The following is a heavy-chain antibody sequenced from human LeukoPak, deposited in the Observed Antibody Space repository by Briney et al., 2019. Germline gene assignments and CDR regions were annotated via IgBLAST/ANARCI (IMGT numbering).Heavy chain of an antibody. V-gene: IGHV3-21*01. CDR3: ARELYYGSGSYPSDY. Sequence: GGSLRLSCAASGFTFISYWMSWVRQAPGKGLEWVSSISSSSSYIYYADSVKGRFTISRDNAKNSLYLQMNSLRAEDTAVYYCARELYYGSGSYPSDYWGQGTLVTVSS. J-gene: IGHJ4*02. D-gene: IGHD3-10*01. CDR1: GFTFISYW. CDR2: ISSSSSYI.